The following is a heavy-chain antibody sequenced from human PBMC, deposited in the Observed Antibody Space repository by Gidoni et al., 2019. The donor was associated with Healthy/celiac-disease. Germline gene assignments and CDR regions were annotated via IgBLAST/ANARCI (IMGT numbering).Heavy chain of an antibody. CDR2: ISGSGGST. V-gene: IGHV3-23*01. D-gene: IGHD2-15*01. CDR3: AKDREIRYCSGGSCYPGAFDI. J-gene: IGHJ3*02. Sequence: EVQLLESGGGLVQPGGSLRLSCAASGFTFSSYDLSWVRQAPGKGLGWVSAISGSGGSTYYADSVKGRFTISRDNSKNTLYLQMNSLRAEDTAVYYCAKDREIRYCSGGSCYPGAFDIWGQGTMVTVSS. CDR1: GFTFSSYD.